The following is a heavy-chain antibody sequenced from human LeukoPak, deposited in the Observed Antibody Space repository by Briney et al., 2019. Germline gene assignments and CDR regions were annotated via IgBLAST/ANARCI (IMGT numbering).Heavy chain of an antibody. CDR3: AREGSGWYMDFQH. CDR2: INPNSGGT. CDR1: GYTFTGYY. J-gene: IGHJ1*01. Sequence: ASVKVFCKASGYTFTGYYMHWVRQAPGQGLEWMGWINPNSGGTNYAQKFQGRVTMTRDTSISTAYMELSRLRSDDTAVYYCAREGSGWYMDFQHWGQGTLVTVSS. V-gene: IGHV1-2*02. D-gene: IGHD6-19*01.